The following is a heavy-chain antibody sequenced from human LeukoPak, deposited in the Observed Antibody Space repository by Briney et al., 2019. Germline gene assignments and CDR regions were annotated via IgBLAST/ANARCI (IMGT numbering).Heavy chain of an antibody. D-gene: IGHD1-7*01. CDR2: ISSSGSTI. J-gene: IGHJ4*02. V-gene: IGHV3-11*04. Sequence: GGSLRLSCAASGFTFSDYYMSWIRQAPGKGMKRVSYISSSGSTIYYADSVKGRFNISRDNANNSLYLQMNSQRAEDTAVYYCAREGGTTTLPRDEWGQGTLVTVSS. CDR1: GFTFSDYY. CDR3: AREGGTTTLPRDE.